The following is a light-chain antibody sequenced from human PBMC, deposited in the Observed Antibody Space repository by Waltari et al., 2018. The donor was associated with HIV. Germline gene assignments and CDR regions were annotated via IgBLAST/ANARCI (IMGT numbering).Light chain of an antibody. V-gene: IGLV2-23*02. Sequence: QSALTPPASVSGSPGQSPTISCTGTSRDAGGYTLVSCYQQHPGKAPKLMIYEVSKRPSGVSNRFSGSKSGNTASLTISGLQAEDEADYYCCAYAGSTTYVIFGGGTKLTVL. CDR1: SRDAGGYTL. CDR3: CAYAGSTTYVI. CDR2: EVS. J-gene: IGLJ2*01.